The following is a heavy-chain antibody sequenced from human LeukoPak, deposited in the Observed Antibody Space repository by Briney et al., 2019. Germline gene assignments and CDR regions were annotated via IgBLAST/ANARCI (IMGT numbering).Heavy chain of an antibody. CDR2: ISGSGGST. J-gene: IGHJ4*02. Sequence: GGSLRLSCAASGFTFSNYDMTWIRQAPGKGLEWVSAISGSGGSTYYADSVKGRFTISRDNSKNTLYLQMNSLRAEDTAVYYCAKLWPSMIVVDGAEYWGQGTLVTVSS. CDR3: AKLWPSMIVVDGAEY. V-gene: IGHV3-23*01. D-gene: IGHD3-22*01. CDR1: GFTFSNYD.